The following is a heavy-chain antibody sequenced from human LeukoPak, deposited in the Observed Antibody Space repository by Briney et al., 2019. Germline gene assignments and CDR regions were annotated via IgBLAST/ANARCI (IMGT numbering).Heavy chain of an antibody. CDR3: AKDIATGNRLYYFDY. V-gene: IGHV3-9*01. D-gene: IGHD1-14*01. Sequence: PGGSLRLSCAASGFTFDDYAMHWVRQAPGEGLGWVSGISWNSGSIGYADSVKGRFTISRDNAKNSLYLQMNSLRAEDTALYYCAKDIATGNRLYYFDYWGQGTLVTVSS. CDR2: ISWNSGSI. CDR1: GFTFDDYA. J-gene: IGHJ4*02.